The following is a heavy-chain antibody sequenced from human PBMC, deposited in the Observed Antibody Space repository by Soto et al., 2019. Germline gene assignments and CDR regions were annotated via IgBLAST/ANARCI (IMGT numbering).Heavy chain of an antibody. Sequence: QIQLVQSGPEVKKPGASVKVSCKASGYTFINYAISWVRQAPGQGLEWMGWISTYKGNTNYAQTLQGRVTMTTATYTSTAYMELRSLRSDDTAVYYCARVEATTDAFDIWGQGTMVTVSS. J-gene: IGHJ3*02. V-gene: IGHV1-18*01. CDR3: ARVEATTDAFDI. CDR2: ISTYKGNT. D-gene: IGHD1-1*01. CDR1: GYTFINYA.